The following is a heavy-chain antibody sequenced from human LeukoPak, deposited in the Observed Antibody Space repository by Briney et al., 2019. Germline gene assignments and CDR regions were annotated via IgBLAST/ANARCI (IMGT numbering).Heavy chain of an antibody. Sequence: PGGSLRLSCAASGFTFSSYAMSWVRQAPGKGLEWVSGISESGGSTHYTDSVKGRFTISRDNSKNTLFLQMSSLRADDTAVYYCAKSRGSGSNMARGVNFDYWGQGTLVTVSS. V-gene: IGHV3-23*01. CDR1: GFTFSSYA. J-gene: IGHJ4*02. CDR3: AKSRGSGSNMARGVNFDY. CDR2: ISESGGST. D-gene: IGHD3-10*01.